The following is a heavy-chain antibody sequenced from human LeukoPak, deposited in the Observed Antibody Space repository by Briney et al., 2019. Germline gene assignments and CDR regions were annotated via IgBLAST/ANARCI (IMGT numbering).Heavy chain of an antibody. J-gene: IGHJ4*02. Sequence: SQTLSLTCIVSGGSISSGGYYWSWIRQHPGKGLEWIGYIYYSGSTYHNPSLKSRVTISVDTSKNQFSLKLSSVTAADTAVYYCARGGYSYGSFDYWGQGTLVTVSS. D-gene: IGHD5-18*01. CDR1: GGSISSGGYY. V-gene: IGHV4-31*03. CDR2: IYYSGST. CDR3: ARGGYSYGSFDY.